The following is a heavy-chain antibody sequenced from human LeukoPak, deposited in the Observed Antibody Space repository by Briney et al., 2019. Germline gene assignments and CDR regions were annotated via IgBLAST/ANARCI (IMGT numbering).Heavy chain of an antibody. CDR3: AKSSDIVAANFDY. D-gene: IGHD2-15*01. V-gene: IGHV3-30*02. CDR1: GFTFSSYG. CDR2: IRYDGSNK. J-gene: IGHJ4*02. Sequence: GGSLRLSXAASGFTFSSYGMHWVRQAPGKGLEWLAFIRYDGSNKYYADSVKGRFTISRDNSKNTLYLQMNSLRAEDTAVYYCAKSSDIVAANFDYWGQGTLVTVSS.